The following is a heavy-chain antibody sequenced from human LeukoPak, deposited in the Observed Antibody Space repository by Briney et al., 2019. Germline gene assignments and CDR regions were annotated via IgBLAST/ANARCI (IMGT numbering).Heavy chain of an antibody. Sequence: PSETLSLTCAVYGGSFSGYYWSWIRQPPGKGLEWIGEINHSGTTNYNPSLKSRVTMSVDTSKNQFSLKLSSVTAADTAVYYCARDYWSAGYFDYWGQGTLVTVSS. CDR1: GGSFSGYY. CDR2: INHSGTT. V-gene: IGHV4-34*01. J-gene: IGHJ4*02. CDR3: ARDYWSAGYFDY. D-gene: IGHD3-3*01.